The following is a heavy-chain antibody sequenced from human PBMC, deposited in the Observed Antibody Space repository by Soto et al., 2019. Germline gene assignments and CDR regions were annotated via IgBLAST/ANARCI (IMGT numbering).Heavy chain of an antibody. CDR3: ARVNEAATGDYYYGMDV. V-gene: IGHV3-11*01. CDR1: GFTFSDYY. D-gene: IGHD2-15*01. J-gene: IGHJ6*02. CDR2: ISSSGSTI. Sequence: GGSLRLSCAASGFTFSDYYMSWIRQAPGKGLEWVSYISSSGSTIYYADSVKGRFTISRDNAKNSLYLQMNSLRAEDTAVYYCARVNEAATGDYYYGMDVWGQGTTVTVSS.